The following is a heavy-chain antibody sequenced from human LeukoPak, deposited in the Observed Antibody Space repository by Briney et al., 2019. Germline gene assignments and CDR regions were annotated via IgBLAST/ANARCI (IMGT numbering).Heavy chain of an antibody. CDR3: ARDRGIAARFDY. V-gene: IGHV4-39*07. CDR2: IYYSGST. CDR1: GGSISSSNFY. D-gene: IGHD6-13*01. Sequence: SETLSLTCTVSGGSISSSNFYWGWIRQPPGKGLEWIGSIYYSGSTYYNPSLKSRVTISVDTSKNQFSLRLSSVTAADTAVYYCARDRGIAARFDYWGQGTLVTVSS. J-gene: IGHJ4*02.